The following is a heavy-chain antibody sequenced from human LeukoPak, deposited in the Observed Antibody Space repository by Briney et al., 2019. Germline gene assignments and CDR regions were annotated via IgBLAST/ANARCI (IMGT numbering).Heavy chain of an antibody. CDR3: ARDAAVAGTPAEYFQH. V-gene: IGHV3-21*01. J-gene: IGHJ1*01. D-gene: IGHD6-19*01. Sequence: GGSLRLSCAASGFSFSSYRMNWVRQAPGKGLEWVSPISSSSSYIYYADSVKGRFTISRDNAKNSLCLQMNSLRAEDTAVYYCARDAAVAGTPAEYFQHWGQGTLVTVSS. CDR2: ISSSSSYI. CDR1: GFSFSSYR.